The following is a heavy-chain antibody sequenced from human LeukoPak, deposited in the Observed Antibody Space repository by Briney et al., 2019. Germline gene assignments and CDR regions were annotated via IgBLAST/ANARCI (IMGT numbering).Heavy chain of an antibody. CDR1: GGTFSSYA. V-gene: IGHV1-69*05. D-gene: IGHD5-18*01. Sequence: ASVKVSCKASGGTFSSYAISWVRQAPGQGLEWMGGIIPIFGTANYAQKFQGRVTMTRDTSTSTVYMELSSLRSEDTAVYYCARDRRYSYSRNWFDPWGQGTLVTVSS. J-gene: IGHJ5*02. CDR3: ARDRRYSYSRNWFDP. CDR2: IIPIFGTA.